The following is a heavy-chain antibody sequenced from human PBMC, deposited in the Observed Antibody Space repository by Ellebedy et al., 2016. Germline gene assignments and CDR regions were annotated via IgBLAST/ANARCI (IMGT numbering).Heavy chain of an antibody. V-gene: IGHV5-10-1*01. Sequence: GESLKISCKGSGYSFTSYWIGWVRQMPGKGLEWMGRIDPSDSYTNYSPSFQGHVTISADKSISTAYLQWSSLKASDTAMYYCASHPRGNPYFDYWGQGILVTVSS. J-gene: IGHJ4*02. CDR2: IDPSDSYT. CDR3: ASHPRGNPYFDY. CDR1: GYSFTSYW. D-gene: IGHD3-10*01.